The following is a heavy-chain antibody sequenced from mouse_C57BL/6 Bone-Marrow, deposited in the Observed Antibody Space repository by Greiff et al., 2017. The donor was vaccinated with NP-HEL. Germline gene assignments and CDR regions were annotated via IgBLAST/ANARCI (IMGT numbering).Heavy chain of an antibody. Sequence: VQLQQSGPELVKPGASVKISCKASGYTFTDYYMNWVKQSHGKSLEWIGDINPNNGGTSYNQKFKGKATLTVDKSSSTAYMELRSLTSEDSAVYYCARRNGNYVDYWGQGTTLTVSS. CDR1: GYTFTDYY. D-gene: IGHD2-1*01. CDR2: INPNNGGT. V-gene: IGHV1-26*01. CDR3: ARRNGNYVDY. J-gene: IGHJ2*01.